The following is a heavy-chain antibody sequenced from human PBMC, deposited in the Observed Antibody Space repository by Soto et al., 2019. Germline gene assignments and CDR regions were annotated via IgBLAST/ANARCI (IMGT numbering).Heavy chain of an antibody. J-gene: IGHJ4*02. Sequence: PGESLKISRDCSGYRFTINCIGLVVQMPGKGLEWMGIINPADSDIKYSPSFQGQVTISADKSIGTAYLQWSSLKASDTAMYYCARHQRDDASRKIDCWGQGTLVTVSS. CDR3: ARHQRDDASRKIDC. CDR2: INPADSDI. V-gene: IGHV5-51*01. D-gene: IGHD3-16*01. CDR1: GYRFTINC.